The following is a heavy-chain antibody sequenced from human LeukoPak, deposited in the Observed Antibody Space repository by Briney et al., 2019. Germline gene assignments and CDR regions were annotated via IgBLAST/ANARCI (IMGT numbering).Heavy chain of an antibody. Sequence: PGGSLRLSCAASGFTFSSYSMNWVRQAPGKGLEWVSYISSSSSTIYYADSVKGRFTISRGNSKNTLYLQMNSLRAKDTAVYYCAKHIWTTVTSRFDYWGQGTLVTVSS. D-gene: IGHD4-11*01. J-gene: IGHJ4*02. V-gene: IGHV3-48*01. CDR3: AKHIWTTVTSRFDY. CDR2: ISSSSSTI. CDR1: GFTFSSYS.